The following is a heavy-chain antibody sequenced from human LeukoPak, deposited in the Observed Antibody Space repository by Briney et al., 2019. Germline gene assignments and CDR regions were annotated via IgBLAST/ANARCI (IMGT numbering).Heavy chain of an antibody. D-gene: IGHD2-2*01. V-gene: IGHV3-48*03. J-gene: IGHJ4*02. CDR1: GFTFSSYE. CDR2: ISSSGSTI. Sequence: GGSLRLSCAASGFTFSSYEMNWVRQAPGKGLEWVSYISSSGSTIYYADSVKGRFTISRDNEKNSLYLQMNSLRAEDTAVYYCARLSYPGDYWGQGTLVTVSS. CDR3: ARLSYPGDY.